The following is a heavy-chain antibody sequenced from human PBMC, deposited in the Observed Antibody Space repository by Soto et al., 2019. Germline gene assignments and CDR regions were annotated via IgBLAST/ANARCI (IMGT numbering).Heavy chain of an antibody. V-gene: IGHV3-30-3*01. CDR3: ARDSYYYDSSGGEFDY. CDR2: ISYDGSNK. D-gene: IGHD3-22*01. Sequence: QLQLVESGGGVVQPGRSLSLSCAASGFTFSSYAMHWVRQAPGKGLEWVAVISYDGSNKYYADSVKGRFTISRDNSKNTLYLQMNSLRAEDTAVYYCARDSYYYDSSGGEFDYWGQGTLVTVSS. J-gene: IGHJ4*02. CDR1: GFTFSSYA.